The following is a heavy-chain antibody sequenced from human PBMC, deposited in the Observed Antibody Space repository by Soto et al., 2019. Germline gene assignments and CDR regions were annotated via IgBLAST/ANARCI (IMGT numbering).Heavy chain of an antibody. D-gene: IGHD6-19*01. CDR3: ARDPGWSLFDY. J-gene: IGHJ4*01. Sequence: GGSLRLSCAASGFTFSSYWMYWVRQVPGKGLVWVSRTDSDGSDTSYADSVKGRFPISRDNAKNTLYLQMKSLRAEDTAVYYYARDPGWSLFDYWGQGTVVTVSS. CDR1: GFTFSSYW. CDR2: TDSDGSDT. V-gene: IGHV3-74*01.